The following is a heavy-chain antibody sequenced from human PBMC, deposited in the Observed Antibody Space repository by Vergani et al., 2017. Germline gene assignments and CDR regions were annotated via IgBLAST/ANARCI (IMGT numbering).Heavy chain of an antibody. J-gene: IGHJ6*02. CDR1: GFTFSSYA. V-gene: IGHV3-23*01. Sequence: EVQLLESGGGLVQPGGSLRLSCAASGFTFSSYAMSWVRQAPGKGLEWVSAISGSGGSTYYADSVKGRFTISRDNSKNTLYLQMNSLRAEDTAVYYCAKTDTAMYYYYYGMDVWGQGTTVTVSS. CDR3: AKTDTAMYYYYYGMDV. CDR2: ISGSGGST. D-gene: IGHD5-18*01.